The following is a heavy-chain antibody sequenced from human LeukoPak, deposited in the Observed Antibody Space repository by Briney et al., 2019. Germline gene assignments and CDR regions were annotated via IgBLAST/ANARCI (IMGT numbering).Heavy chain of an antibody. J-gene: IGHJ4*02. D-gene: IGHD2-8*01. CDR1: GGSISSSSYY. V-gene: IGHV4-39*01. CDR2: IYYSGGT. CDR3: AAPGRYCTNGVCYTEYYFDY. Sequence: SETLSLTCTVSGGSISSSSYYWGWIRQPPGKGLEWIGSIYYSGGTYYNPSLKSRVTISVDTSKNQFSLKLSSVTAADTAVYYCAAPGRYCTNGVCYTEYYFDYWGQGTLVTVSS.